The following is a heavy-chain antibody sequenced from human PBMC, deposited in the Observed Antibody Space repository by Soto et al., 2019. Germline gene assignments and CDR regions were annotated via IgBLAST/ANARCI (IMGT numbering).Heavy chain of an antibody. D-gene: IGHD3-3*01. J-gene: IGHJ4*02. CDR3: ASYDPQKDVDY. Sequence: SETLALTCAVYGGSFSGYYWSWIRQPPGKVLEWIGEINHSGSTNYNPSLKSRVTISVDTSKNQVSLKLSYVTAADTAVYYCASYDPQKDVDYGGQGTRVKVSS. V-gene: IGHV4-34*01. CDR2: INHSGST. CDR1: GGSFSGYY.